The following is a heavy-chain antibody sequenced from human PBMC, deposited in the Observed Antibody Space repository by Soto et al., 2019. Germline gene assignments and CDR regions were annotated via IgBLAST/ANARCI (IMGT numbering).Heavy chain of an antibody. CDR2: FIPISGTT. Sequence: QVQLVQSGAEVKKPGSSVKVSCKASGGTFSSYAISWVRQAPGQGLEWMGGFIPISGTTKYAQKFQGRVTISADKSTSTAYMELSSLRSEDTAVYFCATDGLSTVTTLGRVLDYWGQGTLVTVSS. D-gene: IGHD4-17*01. J-gene: IGHJ4*02. CDR1: GGTFSSYA. CDR3: ATDGLSTVTTLGRVLDY. V-gene: IGHV1-69*06.